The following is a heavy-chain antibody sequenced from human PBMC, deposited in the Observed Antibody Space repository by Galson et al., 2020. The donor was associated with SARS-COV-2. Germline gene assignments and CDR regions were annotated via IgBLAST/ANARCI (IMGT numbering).Heavy chain of an antibody. CDR1: GFTFRDYY. J-gene: IGHJ4*02. D-gene: IGHD3-22*01. Sequence: GGSLRLSCAASGFTFRDYYMSWIRHAPGKGLEWVSYISRSGSTLYYADSVKGRFTISRDNAKNSLYLQMNSLRAEDTAVYYCARRAYYYDSSGYYYAIDYWGQGTLVTVSS. V-gene: IGHV3-11*01. CDR3: ARRAYYYDSSGYYYAIDY. CDR2: ISRSGSTL.